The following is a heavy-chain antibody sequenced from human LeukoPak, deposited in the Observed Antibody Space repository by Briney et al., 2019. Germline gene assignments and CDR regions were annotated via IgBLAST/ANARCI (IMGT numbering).Heavy chain of an antibody. J-gene: IGHJ4*02. CDR1: GFIFSSYW. D-gene: IGHD4-11*01. CDR2: IKSDGSSP. Sequence: GGSLRLSCAASGFIFSSYWMHWVRQAPGKGPVWVSRIKSDGSSPSYADSVKGRFTISKDNAKNTVYLQMNSLRAEDTAVYYCAKDGHYSNFYFDYWGQGTLVTVSS. V-gene: IGHV3-74*01. CDR3: AKDGHYSNFYFDY.